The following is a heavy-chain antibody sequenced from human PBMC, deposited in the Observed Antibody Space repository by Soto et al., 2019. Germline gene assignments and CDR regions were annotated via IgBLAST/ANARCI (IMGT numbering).Heavy chain of an antibody. CDR2: ISWNSGSI. V-gene: IGHV3-9*01. CDR3: AKDYCSSTSCYTMSVAFDI. J-gene: IGHJ3*02. Sequence: GGSLRLSCAASGFTFDDYAMHWVRQAPGKGLEWVSGISWNSGSIGYADSVKGRFTISRDNAKNSLYLQMNSLRAEDTALYYCAKDYCSSTSCYTMSVAFDIWGQGTMVTVSS. CDR1: GFTFDDYA. D-gene: IGHD2-2*02.